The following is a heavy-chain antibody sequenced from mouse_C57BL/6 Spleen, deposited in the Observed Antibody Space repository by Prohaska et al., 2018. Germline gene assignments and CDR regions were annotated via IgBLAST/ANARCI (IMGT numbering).Heavy chain of an antibody. D-gene: IGHD1-1*01. CDR1: GYTFTDYY. J-gene: IGHJ3*01. Sequence: QISCKASGYTFTDYYMNWVKQSHGKSLEWIGDINPNNGGTSYNQKFKGKATLTVDKSSSTAYMELRSLTSEDSAVYYCVWDYYGSSQAWFAYWGQGTLVTVSA. CDR2: INPNNGGT. V-gene: IGHV1-26*01. CDR3: VWDYYGSSQAWFAY.